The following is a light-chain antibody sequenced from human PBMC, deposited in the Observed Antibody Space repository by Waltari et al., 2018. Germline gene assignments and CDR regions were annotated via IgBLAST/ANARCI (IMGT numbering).Light chain of an antibody. V-gene: IGKV3-20*01. Sequence: EIVLTQSPGTLSLSPGERATLSCRASQSVSRTLAWYQQKPGQAPRLLIYDASTRATGIADRFSGSGSETDFSLTISRLEPEDFAVYYCQKYGRLPATFGQGTKVEIK. CDR3: QKYGRLPAT. CDR2: DAS. CDR1: QSVSRT. J-gene: IGKJ1*01.